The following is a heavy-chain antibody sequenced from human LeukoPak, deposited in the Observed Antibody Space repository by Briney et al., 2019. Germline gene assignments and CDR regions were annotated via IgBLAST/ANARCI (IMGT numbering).Heavy chain of an antibody. Sequence: ASVKLSCKASGYTSSSPDINWKRHATGRGLEWLGWMNPRDDTDYAQRIQGTVTPTTDRSTNTVYMEISSLTSDDTAVYYCTRYIQGVGFDIWGQGTMVTVSA. V-gene: IGHV1-8*01. D-gene: IGHD5-18*01. CDR1: GYTSSSPD. J-gene: IGHJ3*02. CDR3: TRYIQGVGFDI. CDR2: MNPRDDT.